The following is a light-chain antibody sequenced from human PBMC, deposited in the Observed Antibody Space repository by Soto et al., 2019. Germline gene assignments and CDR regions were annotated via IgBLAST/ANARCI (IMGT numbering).Light chain of an antibody. CDR2: RNN. J-gene: IGLJ3*02. V-gene: IGLV1-47*01. CDR1: SSNIGSNY. CDR3: AAWDDSLSGWV. Sequence: QAVVTQPPSASGTPGQRVTISCSGSSSNIGSNYVYWYQQLPGTAPKLLIYRNNQRPSGVPDRFSGSKSGTSASLAIRGLRSEDEAEYYCAAWDDSLSGWVFGGGTQLTVL.